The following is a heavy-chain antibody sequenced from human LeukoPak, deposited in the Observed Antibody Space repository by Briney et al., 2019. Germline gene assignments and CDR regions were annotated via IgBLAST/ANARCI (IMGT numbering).Heavy chain of an antibody. Sequence: SQTLSLTCAVSGGSINSGGFSWSWIRKPPGKDLEWIGYIYHSGITYYNPSLESRVTMSLDTSKNQFSLRLTSVTAADTAVYYCARGGTGIAVAGQIFDYWGQGTLVTVSS. CDR1: GGSINSGGFS. V-gene: IGHV4-30-2*01. D-gene: IGHD6-19*01. CDR3: ARGGTGIAVAGQIFDY. CDR2: IYHSGIT. J-gene: IGHJ4*02.